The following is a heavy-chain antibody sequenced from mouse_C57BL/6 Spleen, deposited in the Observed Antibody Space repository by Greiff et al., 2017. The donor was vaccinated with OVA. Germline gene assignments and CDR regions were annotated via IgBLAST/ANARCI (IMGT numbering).Heavy chain of an antibody. CDR1: GYTFTGYW. CDR2: ILPGSGST. Sequence: QVQLQQSGAELMKPGASVKLSCKATGYTFTGYWIEWVKQRPGHGLEWIGEILPGSGSTNYNEKFKGKATFTADTSSTTAYMQLSSLTTEDSAIYYCARKGVVGIDYAMDYWGQGTSVTVSS. CDR3: ARKGVVGIDYAMDY. D-gene: IGHD1-1*01. V-gene: IGHV1-9*01. J-gene: IGHJ4*01.